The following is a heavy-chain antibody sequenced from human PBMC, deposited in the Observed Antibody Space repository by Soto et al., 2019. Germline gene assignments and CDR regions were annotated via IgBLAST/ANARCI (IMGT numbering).Heavy chain of an antibody. CDR1: GFTFSGSA. CDR2: IRSKANSYAT. Sequence: GGSLRVSCAASGFTFSGSAMHWVRQASGKGLEWVGRIRSKANSYATAYAASVKGRFTISRDDSKNTAYLQMNSLKTEDTAVYYCTRRSDGMDVWGQGTTVTVSS. V-gene: IGHV3-73*01. J-gene: IGHJ6*02. D-gene: IGHD2-15*01. CDR3: TRRSDGMDV.